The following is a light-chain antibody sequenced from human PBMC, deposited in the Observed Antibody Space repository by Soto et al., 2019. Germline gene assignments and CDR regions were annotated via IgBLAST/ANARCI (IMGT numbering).Light chain of an antibody. CDR1: QDVGKW. CDR2: GAS. V-gene: IGKV1-12*01. CDR3: QKYGSSPPVT. J-gene: IGKJ1*01. Sequence: DIQMTQSPPSVSASVGDRVTITCRASQDVGKWLAWYQQKPGKAPKLLIHGASNRATGIPERFSGSGSGTDFTLTISRLEPEDFAVYYCQKYGSSPPVTFGQGTKVDIK.